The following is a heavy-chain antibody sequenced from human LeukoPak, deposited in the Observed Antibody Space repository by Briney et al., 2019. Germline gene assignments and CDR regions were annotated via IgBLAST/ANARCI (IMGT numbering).Heavy chain of an antibody. CDR2: IYHSGST. J-gene: IGHJ5*02. CDR1: GYSISSGYY. D-gene: IGHD3-22*01. CDR3: ARGRRITMIVVVRRWFDP. Sequence: SETLSLTCTVSGYSISSGYYWGWIRQPPGKGLEWIGSIYHSGSTYYNPSPKSRVTISVDTSKNQFSLKLSSVTAADTAVYYCARGRRITMIVVVRRWFDPWGQGTLVTVSS. V-gene: IGHV4-38-2*02.